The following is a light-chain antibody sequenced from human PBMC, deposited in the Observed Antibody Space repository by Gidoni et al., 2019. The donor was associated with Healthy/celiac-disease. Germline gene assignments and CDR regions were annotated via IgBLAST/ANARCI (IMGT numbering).Light chain of an antibody. CDR3: QQYNNWPPYT. Sequence: EIVMTQSPDTLSVSPGERATLSCRASQSVSSNLAWYQQKPGQAPRLLIYGASTRATGIPARFSGSGSGTEFTLTISSLQSEDFAVSSCQQYNNWPPYTFGQGTKLEIK. J-gene: IGKJ2*01. CDR1: QSVSSN. V-gene: IGKV3-15*01. CDR2: GAS.